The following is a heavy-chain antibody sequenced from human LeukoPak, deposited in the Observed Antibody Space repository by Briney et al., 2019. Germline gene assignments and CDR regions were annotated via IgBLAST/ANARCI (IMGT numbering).Heavy chain of an antibody. D-gene: IGHD3-3*01. CDR2: INPISGTA. V-gene: IGHV1-69*13. Sequence: SVKVSCKASGCTFSDYYMQWVRQAPGQGLEWMGGINPISGTANYAQKFQGKVTITADESTSTAYMELSSLRSEDTALYYCARDKFLEWSSGFYGMDVWGQGTTVMVSS. CDR1: GCTFSDYY. J-gene: IGHJ6*02. CDR3: ARDKFLEWSSGFYGMDV.